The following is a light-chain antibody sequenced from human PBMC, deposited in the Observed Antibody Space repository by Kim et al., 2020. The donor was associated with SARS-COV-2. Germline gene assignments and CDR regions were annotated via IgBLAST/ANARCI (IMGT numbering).Light chain of an antibody. CDR2: GAS. V-gene: IGKV3-20*01. CDR1: QSVTSNY. Sequence: EIVLTQSPDTLSLSPGERATLSCRASQSVTSNYLAWYRQKPGQAPRLLIYGASSRATGIPDRFSASGSGTDFTLTISRLEPEDSAVYYCQQYSTSLYTFGQGTKLEI. J-gene: IGKJ2*01. CDR3: QQYSTSLYT.